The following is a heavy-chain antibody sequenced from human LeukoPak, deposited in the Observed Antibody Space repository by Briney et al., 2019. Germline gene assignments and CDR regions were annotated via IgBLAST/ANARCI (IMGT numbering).Heavy chain of an antibody. Sequence: SGPALVKPTQTLTLTCTFSGFSLSTSGMCVSWIRQPPGKALEWLARLDWDDDKYYSTSLKTRLTIYKDTSKNQVVLTMTKMDPVDTATYYCARTRIAVAGTYLDGYYYYMDVWGKGTTVTVSS. CDR2: LDWDDDK. D-gene: IGHD6-19*01. J-gene: IGHJ6*03. CDR3: ARTRIAVAGTYLDGYYYYMDV. CDR1: GFSLSTSGMC. V-gene: IGHV2-70*11.